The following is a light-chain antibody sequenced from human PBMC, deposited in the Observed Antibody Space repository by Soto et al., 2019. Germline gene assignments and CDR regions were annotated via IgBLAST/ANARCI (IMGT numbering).Light chain of an antibody. CDR2: DAS. J-gene: IGKJ1*01. CDR1: QSISSW. CDR3: QQYNSYWT. Sequence: IQTTQSTVNLSVSVVAIKNNNFRASQSISSWLAWYQQKPGKAPKLLIYDASSLESGVPSRFSGSGSGTEFTLTISSLQPDDFATYYCQQYNSYWTFGQGTKVDIK. V-gene: IGKV1-5*01.